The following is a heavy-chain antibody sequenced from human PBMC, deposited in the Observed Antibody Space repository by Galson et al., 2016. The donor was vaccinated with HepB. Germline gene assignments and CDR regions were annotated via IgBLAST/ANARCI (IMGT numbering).Heavy chain of an antibody. CDR2: VYWDDDK. Sequence: ALVKPTQTVTLTCTFSGFSLNTDGVAVGWIRQPPGKALEWLALVYWDDDKRYSPSLRGRVTITKEPSNTQVVLTMTNMDPVDTATYYCVRSLKGLYDYWGQGVLVTVSS. V-gene: IGHV2-5*02. J-gene: IGHJ4*02. CDR3: VRSLKGLYDY. CDR1: GFSLNTDGVA.